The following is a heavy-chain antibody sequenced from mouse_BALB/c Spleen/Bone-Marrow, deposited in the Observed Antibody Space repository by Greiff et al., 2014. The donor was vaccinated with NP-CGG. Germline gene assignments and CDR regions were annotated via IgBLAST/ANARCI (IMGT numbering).Heavy chain of an antibody. Sequence: QVQLKESASELARPGASVRLSCRASGYTFTGYTVPWGKQRPGQGLGWIGYIVPRSGYTDYNQKFKVKTTLTADKSSSTAYMQLSRLTSEDSAVYYCAGEDITTAYFDYWGQGTTLTVSS. D-gene: IGHD1-2*01. CDR1: GYTFTGYT. CDR2: IVPRSGYT. J-gene: IGHJ2*01. CDR3: AGEDITTAYFDY. V-gene: IGHV1-4*02.